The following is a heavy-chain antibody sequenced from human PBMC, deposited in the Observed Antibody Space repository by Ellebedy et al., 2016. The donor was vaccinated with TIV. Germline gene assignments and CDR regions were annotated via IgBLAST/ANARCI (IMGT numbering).Heavy chain of an antibody. V-gene: IGHV3-7*01. Sequence: GESLKISCVASGFSFRSYWMSWVRQAPGKGLEWVANIYQDGSNQYYVDSVKGRFTISRDNANKSLFLQMNSLRGEDTGVYYCARRGSYGDYAVQVNNWFDRWGQGTLVTV. CDR3: ARRGSYGDYAVQVNNWFDR. CDR2: IYQDGSNQ. D-gene: IGHD4-17*01. CDR1: GFSFRSYW. J-gene: IGHJ5*02.